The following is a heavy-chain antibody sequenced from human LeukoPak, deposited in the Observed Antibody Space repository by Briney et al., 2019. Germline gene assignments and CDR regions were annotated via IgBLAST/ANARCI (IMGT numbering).Heavy chain of an antibody. V-gene: IGHV4-59*01. Sequence: SETLSLTCTVSGGSISSYYWSWIRQPPGKGLEWIGYIYYSGSTNYNPSLESRVTISVDTSKNQFSLKLSSVTAADTAVYYCARLGGSDRQHWGQGTLVTVSS. CDR2: IYYSGST. J-gene: IGHJ1*01. D-gene: IGHD1-26*01. CDR1: GGSISSYY. CDR3: ARLGGSDRQH.